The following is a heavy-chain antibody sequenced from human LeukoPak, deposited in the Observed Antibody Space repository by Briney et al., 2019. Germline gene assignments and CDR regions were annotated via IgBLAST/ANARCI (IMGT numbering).Heavy chain of an antibody. D-gene: IGHD2-2*01. Sequence: GGSLRLSCAASGFTFSSYAMHWVRQAPGKGLEWVAVISYDGSNKYYADSVKGRFTISRDNAKNSLYLQMNSLRAEDTAVYYCASSSTSSKEGEDAFDIWGQGTMVTVSS. J-gene: IGHJ3*02. V-gene: IGHV3-30-3*01. CDR2: ISYDGSNK. CDR1: GFTFSSYA. CDR3: ASSSTSSKEGEDAFDI.